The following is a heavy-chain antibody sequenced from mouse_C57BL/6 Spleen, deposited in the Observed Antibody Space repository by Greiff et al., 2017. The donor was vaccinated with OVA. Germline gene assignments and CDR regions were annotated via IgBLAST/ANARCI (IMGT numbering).Heavy chain of an antibody. CDR3: ARSPYGSSYYYAMDY. J-gene: IGHJ4*01. D-gene: IGHD1-1*01. CDR1: GYTFTSYW. V-gene: IGHV1-53*01. Sequence: QVQLKQPGTELVKPGASVKLSCKASGYTFTSYWMHWVKQRPGQGLEWIGNINPSNGGTNYNEKFKSKATLTVDKSSSTAYMQLSSLTSEDSAVYYCARSPYGSSYYYAMDYWGQGTSVTVSS. CDR2: INPSNGGT.